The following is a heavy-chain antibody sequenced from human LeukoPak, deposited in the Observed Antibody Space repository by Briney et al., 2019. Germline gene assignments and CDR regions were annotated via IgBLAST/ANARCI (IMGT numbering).Heavy chain of an antibody. Sequence: ASVKVSCKASGYTFTSYYMHWVRQAPGQGLEWMGIINPSGGSTSYAQKFQGRVTMTRDMSTSTVYMELSSLRSEDTAVYYCARGFGKYDFWSGYLAAKGYYYYYYMDVWGKGTTVTVSS. D-gene: IGHD3-3*01. V-gene: IGHV1-46*01. CDR2: INPSGGST. J-gene: IGHJ6*03. CDR3: ARGFGKYDFWSGYLAAKGYYYYYYMDV. CDR1: GYTFTSYY.